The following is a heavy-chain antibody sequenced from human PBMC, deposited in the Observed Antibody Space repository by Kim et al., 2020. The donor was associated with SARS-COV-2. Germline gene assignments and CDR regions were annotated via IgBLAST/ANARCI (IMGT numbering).Heavy chain of an antibody. CDR2: ISYDGSNK. V-gene: IGHV3-30*18. CDR1: GFTFSSYG. D-gene: IGHD3-10*01. J-gene: IGHJ4*02. Sequence: GGSLRLSCAASGFTFSSYGMHWVRQAPGKGLEWVAVISYDGSNKYYADSVKGRFTISRDNSKNTLYLQMNSLRAEDTAVYYCPEAEFPYYYGSGSYYKPLNYWGQGTLVTVSS. CDR3: PEAEFPYYYGSGSYYKPLNY.